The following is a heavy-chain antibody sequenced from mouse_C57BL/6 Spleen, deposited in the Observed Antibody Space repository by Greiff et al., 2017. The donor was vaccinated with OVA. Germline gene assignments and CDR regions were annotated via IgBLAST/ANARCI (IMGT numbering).Heavy chain of an antibody. D-gene: IGHD4-1*01. CDR1: GYTFTDYY. CDR3: ARWVDWDWYFDV. CDR2: IYPGSGNT. J-gene: IGHJ1*03. Sequence: VQGVESGAELVRPGASVKLSCKASGYTFTDYYINWVKQRPGQGLEWIARIYPGSGNTYYNEKFKGKATLTAEKSSSTAYMQLSSLTSEDSAVYFCARWVDWDWYFDVWGTGTTVTVSS. V-gene: IGHV1-76*01.